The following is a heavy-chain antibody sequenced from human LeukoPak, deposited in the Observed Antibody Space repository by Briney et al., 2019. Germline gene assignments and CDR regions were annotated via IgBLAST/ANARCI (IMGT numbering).Heavy chain of an antibody. D-gene: IGHD3-3*01. CDR3: ARVDPARYDFWSGYYTESYYYYGMDV. Sequence: LPGGSLRLSCATSGFTFSSYWMHWVRQAPGKGLVWVSRINSDGSSTSYADSVKGRFTISRDNARNTLYLQMNSLRAEDTAVYYCARVDPARYDFWSGYYTESYYYYGMDVWGQGTTVTVSS. J-gene: IGHJ6*02. CDR1: GFTFSSYW. V-gene: IGHV3-74*01. CDR2: INSDGSST.